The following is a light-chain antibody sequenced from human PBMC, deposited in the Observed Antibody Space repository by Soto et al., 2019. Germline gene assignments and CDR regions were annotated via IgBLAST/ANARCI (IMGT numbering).Light chain of an antibody. CDR3: QQYNAYPWT. CDR1: QSISSW. J-gene: IGKJ1*01. Sequence: DIQMTQSPSTLSSSVGDRVTITCRASQSISSWLAWYQQKPGKAPKLLIYKASTLESGVPSIFGSSGSGTEVSLSISSLKTEDFATYHCQQYNAYPWTFGQGTKVDVK. CDR2: KAS. V-gene: IGKV1-5*03.